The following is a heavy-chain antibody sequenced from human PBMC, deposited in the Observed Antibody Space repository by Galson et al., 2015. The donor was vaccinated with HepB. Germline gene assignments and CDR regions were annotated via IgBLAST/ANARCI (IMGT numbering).Heavy chain of an antibody. CDR3: ATDYGWEPRF. Sequence: SVKVSCKVAGYSLTELSMHWARQAPGKGLEWMGGFDPEDGETIYAQKLQGRITLTEDTSTDTAYMELSSLRSEDTAVYYCATDYGWEPRFWGQGTLVTVSS. CDR2: FDPEDGET. D-gene: IGHD1-14*01. CDR1: GYSLTELS. V-gene: IGHV1-24*01. J-gene: IGHJ4*02.